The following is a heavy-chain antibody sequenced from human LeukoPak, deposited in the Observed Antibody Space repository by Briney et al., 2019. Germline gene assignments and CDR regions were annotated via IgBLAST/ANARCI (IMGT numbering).Heavy chain of an antibody. CDR1: GYTFTNYG. CDR3: ARDHIPIRRINEDAFDI. V-gene: IGHV1-18*01. J-gene: IGHJ3*02. Sequence: ASVKVSCKASGYTFTNYGISWVRQAPGQGLEWMGWISAYNGNTNYAQKLQGRVTMTTDTSTSTVYMELSSLRSEDTAVYYCARDHIPIRRINEDAFDIWGQGTMVTVSS. D-gene: IGHD2/OR15-2a*01. CDR2: ISAYNGNT.